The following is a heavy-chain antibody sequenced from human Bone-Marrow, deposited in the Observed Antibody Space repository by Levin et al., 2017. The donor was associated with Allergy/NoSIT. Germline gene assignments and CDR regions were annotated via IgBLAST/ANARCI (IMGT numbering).Heavy chain of an antibody. Sequence: SSQTLSLTCSVSGGSITSSYWTWIRQAPGKGLEWIGYISYSGGPTYNPSLKSRVTITADKSKNHFSLKLTSVTAADTAVYYCTRSLGYCDTSTCYGSWFDPWGQGTLVSVSS. D-gene: IGHD2/OR15-2a*01. V-gene: IGHV4-59*01. CDR1: GGSITSSY. J-gene: IGHJ5*02. CDR2: ISYSGGP. CDR3: TRSLGYCDTSTCYGSWFDP.